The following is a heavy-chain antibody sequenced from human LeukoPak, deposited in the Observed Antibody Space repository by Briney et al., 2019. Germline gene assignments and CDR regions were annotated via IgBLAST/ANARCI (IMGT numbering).Heavy chain of an antibody. CDR1: GFTFSSHW. D-gene: IGHD3-16*01. CDR2: INSDGSST. V-gene: IGHV3-74*01. Sequence: PGGSLRLSCAASGFTFSSHWLHWVRQAPGKGLVWVSRINSDGSSTSYADGVKGRFTISRDNAKNTVYLQMNSLRAEDTAVYYCTRGGPFGDYWGQGTLVTVSS. CDR3: TRGGPFGDY. J-gene: IGHJ4*02.